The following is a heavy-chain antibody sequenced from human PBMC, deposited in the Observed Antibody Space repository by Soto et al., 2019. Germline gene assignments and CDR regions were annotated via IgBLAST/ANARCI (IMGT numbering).Heavy chain of an antibody. J-gene: IGHJ6*03. CDR1: GGSFSGYY. CDR3: ARLRVRLLRPYYYYSMDV. D-gene: IGHD3-10*01. CDR2: INHSGST. Sequence: QVQLQQWGAGLLKPSETLSLTCAVYGGSFSGYYWSWIRQPPGTGLEWMGEINHSGSTNYNPSLKSRVTISVDTSKNQFSLKLSSVTAADTAVYYCARLRVRLLRPYYYYSMDVWGKGTTVTVSS. V-gene: IGHV4-34*01.